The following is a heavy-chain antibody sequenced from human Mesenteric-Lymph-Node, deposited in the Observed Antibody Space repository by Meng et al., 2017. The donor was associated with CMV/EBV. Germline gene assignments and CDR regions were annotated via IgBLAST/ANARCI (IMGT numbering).Heavy chain of an antibody. CDR3: ARGGYTYYGSGSYYKPYYYYGMDV. CDR2: INHSGST. Sequence: SETLSLTCAVYGGSFSGYYWSWIRQPPGKGLEWIGEINHSGSTNYNPSLKSRVTISVDTSKNQFSLKLSSVTAADTAVYYCARGGYTYYGSGSYYKPYYYYGMDVWGQGTTVTVSS. D-gene: IGHD3-10*01. V-gene: IGHV4-34*01. J-gene: IGHJ6*02. CDR1: GGSFSGYY.